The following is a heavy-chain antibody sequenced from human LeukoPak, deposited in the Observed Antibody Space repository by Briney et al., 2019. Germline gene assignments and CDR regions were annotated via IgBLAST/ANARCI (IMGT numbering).Heavy chain of an antibody. Sequence: PSETLSLTCAVYGGSFSGYYWSWIRQPPGKGLEWIGEINHSGSTNYNPSLKSRVTISVDTSKNQFSLKLSSVTAADTAVYYRARLSSNWYIHYFDYWGQGTLVTVSS. V-gene: IGHV4-34*01. CDR1: GGSFSGYY. D-gene: IGHD6-13*01. CDR3: ARLSSNWYIHYFDY. CDR2: INHSGST. J-gene: IGHJ4*02.